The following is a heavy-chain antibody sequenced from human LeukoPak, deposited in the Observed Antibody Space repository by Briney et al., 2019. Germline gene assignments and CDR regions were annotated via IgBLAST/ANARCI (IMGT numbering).Heavy chain of an antibody. CDR3: ARVSISLFGVVTAHFDS. V-gene: IGHV4-34*01. J-gene: IGHJ4*02. CDR2: INLSGST. D-gene: IGHD3-3*01. CDR1: GGSFSGSY. Sequence: PSETLSLTCGVSGGSFSGSYWGWIRQPPGKGLEWIGEINLSGSTNYNSPPTSRVTISLDTSKNQFSLNLRSVTTADTAVYYCARVSISLFGVVTAHFDSWGQGTLVAVSS.